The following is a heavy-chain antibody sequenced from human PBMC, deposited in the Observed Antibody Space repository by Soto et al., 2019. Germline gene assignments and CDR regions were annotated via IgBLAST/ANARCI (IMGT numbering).Heavy chain of an antibody. D-gene: IGHD3-22*01. J-gene: IGHJ5*02. Sequence: QVQLQESGAGLVKPSVTLSLTCAVSGGSISSSNWWSCVRQPPGKGLEWIGEVYHSASTNYNPSLKSRVTISVDKSKHQLALRLSSVAAADTAVHYCARERVYYYDSSGYQNWSDPWGQGTLVTVSS. CDR2: VYHSAST. CDR1: GGSISSSNW. CDR3: ARERVYYYDSSGYQNWSDP. V-gene: IGHV4-4*02.